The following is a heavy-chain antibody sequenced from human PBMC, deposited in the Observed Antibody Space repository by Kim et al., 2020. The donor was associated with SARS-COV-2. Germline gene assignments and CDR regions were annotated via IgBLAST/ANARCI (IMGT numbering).Heavy chain of an antibody. CDR2: ISGSGGST. CDR1: GFTFSSYA. CDR3: AKGRGSGIYYYYGMDV. Sequence: GGSLRLSCAASGFTFSSYAMSWVRQAPGKGLEWVSAISGSGGSTYYPDSVKGRFTISRDNSKNTLYLQMNSLRAEDTAVYYCAKGRGSGIYYYYGMDVWGQGTTVTVSS. V-gene: IGHV3-23*01. D-gene: IGHD3-10*01. J-gene: IGHJ6*02.